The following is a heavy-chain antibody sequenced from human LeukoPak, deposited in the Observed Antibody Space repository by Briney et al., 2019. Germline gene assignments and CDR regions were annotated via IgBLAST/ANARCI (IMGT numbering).Heavy chain of an antibody. CDR2: ISGSGSAI. CDR3: ARRPYSSSWYYFDY. D-gene: IGHD6-13*01. V-gene: IGHV3-11*04. CDR1: GFTFTDYY. Sequence: GVSLRLSCATSGFTFTDYYMSWIRRAPGKGLECISYISGSGSAIYYADSLQGRFTISRDNAKNSLYLQMNSLRAEDTAVYYCARRPYSSSWYYFDYWGQGTLVTVSS. J-gene: IGHJ4*02.